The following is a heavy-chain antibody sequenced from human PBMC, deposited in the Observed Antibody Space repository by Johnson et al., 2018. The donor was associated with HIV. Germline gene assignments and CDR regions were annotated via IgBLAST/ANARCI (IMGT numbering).Heavy chain of an antibody. CDR1: GFTFSNYA. J-gene: IGHJ3*02. D-gene: IGHD1-20*01. CDR3: ARPRLTITGTAFDI. Sequence: QVQLVESGGGVVQPGRSLRLSCAASGFTFSNYAIHWVRQAPGTGLEWVAVIAYDGANKYYADSVKGRFTISRDNSKNTLFLQMNSLRAEDTAVCYCARPRLTITGTAFDIWGQGTMVTVSS. V-gene: IGHV3-30-3*01. CDR2: IAYDGANK.